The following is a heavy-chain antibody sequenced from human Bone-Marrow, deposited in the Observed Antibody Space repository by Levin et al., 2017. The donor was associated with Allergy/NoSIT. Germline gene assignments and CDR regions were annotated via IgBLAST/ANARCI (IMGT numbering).Heavy chain of an antibody. Sequence: SVKVSCKASGGSFNTFGVNWVRQAPGQGLEWMGGIIPLFGVPHYAQRFQGRVSITADKSTNTVYMELTSLRSEDTAVYYCAIPYGLYDMDVWGHGTTVLVSS. D-gene: IGHD2/OR15-2a*01. CDR3: AIPYGLYDMDV. CDR1: GGSFNTFG. J-gene: IGHJ6*02. CDR2: IIPLFGVP. V-gene: IGHV1-69*10.